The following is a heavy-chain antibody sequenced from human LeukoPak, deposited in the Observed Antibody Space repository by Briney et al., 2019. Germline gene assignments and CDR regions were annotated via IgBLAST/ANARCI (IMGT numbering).Heavy chain of an antibody. CDR1: GGSFSGYY. Sequence: KSSETLSLTCAVYGGSFSGYYWSWIRQPPGKGLEWIGEINHSGSTNYNPSLKSRVTISVDTSKNQFSLKLSSVTAADTAVYYCARGPHCSSTSCYYYYYYYGMDVWGQGTTVTVSS. CDR3: ARGPHCSSTSCYYYYYYYGMDV. V-gene: IGHV4-34*01. CDR2: INHSGST. D-gene: IGHD2-2*01. J-gene: IGHJ6*02.